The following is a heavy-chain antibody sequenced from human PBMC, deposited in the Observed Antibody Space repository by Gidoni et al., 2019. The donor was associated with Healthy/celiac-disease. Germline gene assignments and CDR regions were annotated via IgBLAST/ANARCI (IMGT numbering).Heavy chain of an antibody. CDR3: AKANYYDISGTFDH. V-gene: IGHV3-23*01. CDR2: ISGSGGST. D-gene: IGHD3-22*01. J-gene: IGHJ4*02. Sequence: EVQLLESGGGLVQPGESLRLSCAASGFTFSTYAMSWVRQAPGKGLEWVSSISGSGGSTYYADSVKGRFTISRDNSKNTLYLQWNGLRAEDTAIYYCAKANYYDISGTFDHWGQGTLVTVSS. CDR1: GFTFSTYA.